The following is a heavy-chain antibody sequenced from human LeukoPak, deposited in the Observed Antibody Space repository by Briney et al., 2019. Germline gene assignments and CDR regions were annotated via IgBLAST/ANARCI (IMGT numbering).Heavy chain of an antibody. CDR2: IYPGDSDT. CDR1: GYSFTSYW. CDR3: ARVGGYCSSTSCYPYYYYYMDV. D-gene: IGHD2-2*03. J-gene: IGHJ6*03. Sequence: GESLKISCKGSGYSFTSYWIGWVRLMPGKGLEWMGIIYPGDSDTRYSPSFQGQVTISADKSISTAYLQWSSLKASDTAMYYCARVGGYCSSTSCYPYYYYYMDVWGKGTTVTVSS. V-gene: IGHV5-51*01.